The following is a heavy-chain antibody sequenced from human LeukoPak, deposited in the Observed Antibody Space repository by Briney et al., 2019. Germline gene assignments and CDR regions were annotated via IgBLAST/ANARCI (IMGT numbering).Heavy chain of an antibody. D-gene: IGHD3-22*01. Sequence: GGSLRLSCAASGFTFSSYSMNWVRQAPGKGLEWVSSISSSSSYIYYADSVKGRFTISRDNAKNSLYLQMNSLRAEDTAVYYCARDGRGRGYYDSSGYSDWGQGTLVTVSS. CDR3: ARDGRGRGYYDSSGYSD. CDR1: GFTFSSYS. CDR2: ISSSSSYI. V-gene: IGHV3-21*01. J-gene: IGHJ4*02.